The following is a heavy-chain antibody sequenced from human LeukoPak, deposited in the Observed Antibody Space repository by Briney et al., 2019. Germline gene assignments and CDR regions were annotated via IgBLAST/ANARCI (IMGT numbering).Heavy chain of an antibody. CDR2: INWNGGNT. V-gene: IGHV3-20*04. D-gene: IGHD5-24*01. Sequence: GGSLRLSCAASGFAITDHHMDWVRQAPGKGLEWVSSINWNGGNTAYADSVKGRFTISRDTAKDSLYLQLNSLRAEDTALYYCARDRGWLQYIDYWGQGTLVTVSS. CDR1: GFAITDHH. CDR3: ARDRGWLQYIDY. J-gene: IGHJ4*02.